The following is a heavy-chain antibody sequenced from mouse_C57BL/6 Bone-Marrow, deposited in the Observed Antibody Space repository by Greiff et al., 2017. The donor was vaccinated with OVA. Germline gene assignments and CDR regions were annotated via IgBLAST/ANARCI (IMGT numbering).Heavy chain of an antibody. V-gene: IGHV1-64*01. CDR3: ARRGIYYRLENAMDY. CDR1: GYTFTSYW. CDR2: IHPNSGST. J-gene: IGHJ4*01. D-gene: IGHD2-14*01. Sequence: QVQLQQPGAELVKPGASVKLSCKASGYTFTSYWMHWVKQRPGQGLEWIGMIHPNSGSTNYNEKFKSKATLTVDKSSSTAYMQLSRLTSEDSAVYYCARRGIYYRLENAMDYWGQGTSVTVSS.